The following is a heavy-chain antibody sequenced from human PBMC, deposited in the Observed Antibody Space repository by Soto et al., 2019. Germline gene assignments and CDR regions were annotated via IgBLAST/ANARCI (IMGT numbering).Heavy chain of an antibody. V-gene: IGHV2-26*01. D-gene: IGHD3-3*01. CDR2: IFSNDEK. J-gene: IGHJ4*02. Sequence: QVTLKESGPVLVKPTETLTLTCTVSGFSLSNARMGVSWIRQPPGKALEWLAHIFSNDEKSYSTSLKSRLTISKDTSKSQVVLTMTNMDPVDTATYSCARISRYYDFWSGENWGQGTLVTVSS. CDR1: GFSLSNARMG. CDR3: ARISRYYDFWSGEN.